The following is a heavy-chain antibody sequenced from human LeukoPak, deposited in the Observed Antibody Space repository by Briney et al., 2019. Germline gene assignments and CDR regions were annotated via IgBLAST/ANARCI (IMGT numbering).Heavy chain of an antibody. CDR1: GYTFTSYY. Sequence: GASVKVSCKASGYTFTSYYMHWVRQAPGQGLEWMGIINPSGGSTNYAQKFQGRVTMTRDTSTSTVYMELGSLRSEDTAVYYCARDQDYYGSGSQGGGYYYYYMDVWGKGTTVTVSS. J-gene: IGHJ6*03. CDR3: ARDQDYYGSGSQGGGYYYYYMDV. V-gene: IGHV1-46*01. D-gene: IGHD3-10*01. CDR2: INPSGGST.